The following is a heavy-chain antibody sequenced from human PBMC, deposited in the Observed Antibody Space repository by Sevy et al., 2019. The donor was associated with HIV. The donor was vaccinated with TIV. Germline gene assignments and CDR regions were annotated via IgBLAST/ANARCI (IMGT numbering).Heavy chain of an antibody. Sequence: GGSLRLSCAASGFTFSSYAMHWVRQALGKGLEWVAVISYDGSNKYYADSVKGRFTISRDNSKNTLYLQMNSLRAEDTAVYYCARFRTMDKLYYYGMDVWGQGTTVTVSS. V-gene: IGHV3-30-3*01. CDR1: GFTFSSYA. D-gene: IGHD3-10*01. CDR3: ARFRTMDKLYYYGMDV. CDR2: ISYDGSNK. J-gene: IGHJ6*02.